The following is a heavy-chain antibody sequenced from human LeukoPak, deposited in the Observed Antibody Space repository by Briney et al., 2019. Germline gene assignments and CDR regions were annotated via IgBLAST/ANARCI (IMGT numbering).Heavy chain of an antibody. Sequence: GESLKISCKAPGYTFTSYWIGWVRQMPGKGLEWMGIVYPGDSDTRYSPSFQGQVTISADKSISTAYLQWSSLKAADTAMYYCARQAPRYSGTYYAFDLWGQGTMDTVSS. V-gene: IGHV5-51*01. CDR3: ARQAPRYSGTYYAFDL. D-gene: IGHD1-26*01. J-gene: IGHJ3*01. CDR1: GYTFTSYW. CDR2: VYPGDSDT.